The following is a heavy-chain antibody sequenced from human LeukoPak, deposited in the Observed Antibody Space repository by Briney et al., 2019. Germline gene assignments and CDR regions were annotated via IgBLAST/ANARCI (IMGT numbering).Heavy chain of an antibody. V-gene: IGHV4-34*01. Sequence: SETLSLTCAVYGGSFSGYYWSWIRQPPGKGLEWIGEINHSGSTNYNPSLKSRVTISVDTSKNQFSLKLSSVTAADTAVYYCARDLSRHGDYWGQGTLVTVSS. CDR1: GGSFSGYY. CDR3: ARDLSRHGDY. CDR2: INHSGST. J-gene: IGHJ4*02.